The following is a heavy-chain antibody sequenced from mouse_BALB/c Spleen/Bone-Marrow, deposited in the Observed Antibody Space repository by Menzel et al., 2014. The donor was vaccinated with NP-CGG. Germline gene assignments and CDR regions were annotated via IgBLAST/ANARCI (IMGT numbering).Heavy chain of an antibody. D-gene: IGHD1-2*01. Sequence: QVQLQQSGAELVRPGTSVEVSCKASGYAFTNYLIEWVKQRPGQGLEWIGVINPGSGGTNYNEKFKGKATLTADKSSSTAYMQLSSLTSDDSAVYFCARGGDYGFMDYWGQGTSVTVSS. CDR2: INPGSGGT. CDR1: GYAFTNYL. CDR3: ARGGDYGFMDY. J-gene: IGHJ4*01. V-gene: IGHV1-54*01.